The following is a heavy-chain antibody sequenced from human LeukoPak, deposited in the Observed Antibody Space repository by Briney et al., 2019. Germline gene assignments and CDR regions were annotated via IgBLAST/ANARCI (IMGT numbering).Heavy chain of an antibody. CDR2: IYTSGST. J-gene: IGHJ5*02. D-gene: IGHD3-3*01. CDR3: ARNQDDFWSGYTSNWFDP. CDR1: GGSISSYY. Sequence: PSETLSLTCTVSGGSISSYYWSWIRQPAGKGLEWIGRIYTSGSTNYNPSLKSRVTMSVDTSKNQFSLKLSSVTAADTAVYYCARNQDDFWSGYTSNWFDPWGQGTLVTVSS. V-gene: IGHV4-4*07.